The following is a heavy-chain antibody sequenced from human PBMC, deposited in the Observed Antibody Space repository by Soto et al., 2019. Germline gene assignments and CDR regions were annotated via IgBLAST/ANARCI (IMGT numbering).Heavy chain of an antibody. D-gene: IGHD6-19*01. V-gene: IGHV1-46*01. CDR1: GYTFTSYY. J-gene: IGHJ3*02. CDR2: INPSGSST. Sequence: ASVEVSCKASGYTFTSYYMHLVRQAPGQGLEWMGIINPSGSSTSYAQKFQGRVTMTRDTSTSTVYMELSSLRSEDTAVYYCARGTTYVAGAFDIWGQGTMGTVSS. CDR3: ARGTTYVAGAFDI.